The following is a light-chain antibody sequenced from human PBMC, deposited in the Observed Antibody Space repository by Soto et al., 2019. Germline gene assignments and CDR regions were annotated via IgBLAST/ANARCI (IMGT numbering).Light chain of an antibody. CDR2: GAS. CDR3: QQYNNWPPIT. CDR1: QSVSSSY. Sequence: EIVLTQSPGTLSLSPGERATLSCRASQSVSSSYLAWYQQKPGQAPRLLIYGASSRATGIPGRFSGSGSGTDFTLTISRLQSEDFAVYYCQQYNNWPPITFGQGTRLEIK. J-gene: IGKJ5*01. V-gene: IGKV3-20*01.